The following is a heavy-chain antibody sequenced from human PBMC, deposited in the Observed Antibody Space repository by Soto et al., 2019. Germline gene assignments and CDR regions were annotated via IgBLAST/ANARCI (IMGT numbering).Heavy chain of an antibody. CDR1: GFTFSSYS. CDR2: ISSSSSTI. CDR3: AKDATTLLWFGNYYFDY. V-gene: IGHV3-48*02. Sequence: GGSLRLSCAASGFTFSSYSMNWVRQAPGKGLEWVSYISSSSSTIYYADSVKGRFTISRDNAKNSLYLQMNSLRDEDTAVYYCAKDATTLLWFGNYYFDYWGQGTLVTVSS. J-gene: IGHJ4*02. D-gene: IGHD3-10*01.